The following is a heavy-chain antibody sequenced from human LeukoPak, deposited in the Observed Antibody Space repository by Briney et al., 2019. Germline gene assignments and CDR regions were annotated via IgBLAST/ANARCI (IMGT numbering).Heavy chain of an antibody. D-gene: IGHD2-15*01. Sequence: PGGSLRLSCAASGFTFSSYWMHWVRQAPGKGLVWVSRINSDGSSTGYADSVKGRFTISRDNAKNTLYLQMNSLRAEDTAVYYCAKNDYCSGGSCYENNWFDPWGQGTLVTVPS. J-gene: IGHJ5*02. CDR1: GFTFSSYW. CDR2: INSDGSST. CDR3: AKNDYCSGGSCYENNWFDP. V-gene: IGHV3-74*01.